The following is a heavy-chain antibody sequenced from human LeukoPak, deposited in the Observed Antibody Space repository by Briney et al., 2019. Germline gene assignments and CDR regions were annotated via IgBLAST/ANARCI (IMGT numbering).Heavy chain of an antibody. Sequence: PSETLSLTCAVYGGSFSGYYWSWVRQPPGKGLEWIGEINHSGSTNYNPSLKSRVTISVDTSKNQFSLKLSSVTAADTAVYCCARGEGPYSNYGYWGQGTLVTLSS. V-gene: IGHV4-34*01. CDR3: ARGEGPYSNYGY. D-gene: IGHD4-11*01. CDR1: GGSFSGYY. J-gene: IGHJ4*02. CDR2: INHSGST.